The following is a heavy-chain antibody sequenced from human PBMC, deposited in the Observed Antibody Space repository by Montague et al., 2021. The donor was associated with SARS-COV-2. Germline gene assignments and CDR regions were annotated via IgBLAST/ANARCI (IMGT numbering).Heavy chain of an antibody. CDR1: GFTFSSYA. V-gene: IGHV3-30-3*01. CDR2: ISDDGSNK. Sequence: SLRLSCAASGFTFSSYAMHWVRQAPGKGLEWVAVISDDGSNKYYADSVKGRFTISRDNSKNTLYLQMNSLRAEDTAVYYCASRENYGSGSYFQHWGQGTLVTVSS. D-gene: IGHD3-10*01. CDR3: ASRENYGSGSYFQH. J-gene: IGHJ1*01.